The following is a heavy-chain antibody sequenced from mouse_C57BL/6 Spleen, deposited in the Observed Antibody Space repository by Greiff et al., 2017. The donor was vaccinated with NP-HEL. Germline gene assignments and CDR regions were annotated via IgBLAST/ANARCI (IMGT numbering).Heavy chain of an antibody. Sequence: QVQLQQPGAELVMPGASVKLSCKASGYTFTSYWMHWVKQRPGQGLEWIGEIDPSDSYTNYNQKFKGKSTLTVDKSSSTAYMQLSSLTSEDSAVYYCAREQLRARDYFDYWGQGTTLTVSS. J-gene: IGHJ2*01. CDR1: GYTFTSYW. D-gene: IGHD3-2*02. CDR2: IDPSDSYT. V-gene: IGHV1-69*01. CDR3: AREQLRARDYFDY.